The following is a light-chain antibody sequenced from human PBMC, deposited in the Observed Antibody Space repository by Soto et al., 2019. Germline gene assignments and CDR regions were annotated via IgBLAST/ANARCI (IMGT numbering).Light chain of an antibody. Sequence: EIVMTQSPATLSVSPGERATLSCRASQSVSSNLAWYQQKPGQAPRLLIYGASTRATGIPARFSGSGSGTEFTLTISSLQSEDFAVYYRQQYNNWPPITVGQGTRLEI. V-gene: IGKV3-15*01. CDR3: QQYNNWPPIT. J-gene: IGKJ5*01. CDR2: GAS. CDR1: QSVSSN.